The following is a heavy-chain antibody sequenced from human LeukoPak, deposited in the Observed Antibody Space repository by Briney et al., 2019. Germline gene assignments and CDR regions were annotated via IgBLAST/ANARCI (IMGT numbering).Heavy chain of an antibody. CDR2: ISSSSSYT. D-gene: IGHD6-13*01. CDR1: GFTFSDYY. CDR3: ARWTWGVAAAGADAFGI. V-gene: IGHV3-11*03. Sequence: PGGSLRLSCAASGFTFSDYYMSWIRQAPGKGLEWVSYISSSSSYTNYADSVKGRFTISRDNAKNSLYLQMNSLRAEDTAVYYCARWTWGVAAAGADAFGIWGQGTMVTVSS. J-gene: IGHJ3*02.